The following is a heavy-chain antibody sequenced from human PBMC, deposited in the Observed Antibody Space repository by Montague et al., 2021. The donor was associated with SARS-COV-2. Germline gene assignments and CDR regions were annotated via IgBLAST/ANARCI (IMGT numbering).Heavy chain of an antibody. D-gene: IGHD3-3*01. CDR1: GGSISSGGYY. Sequence: SLTCTVSGGSISSGGYYWSWIRQHPGKGLEWIGYIYYSGSTYYNPSLKSRVTISVDTSKNQFSLKLSSVTAADTAVYYCARDSGITIFGVVIMQAFDIWGQGTMVTVSS. CDR2: IYYSGST. J-gene: IGHJ3*02. V-gene: IGHV4-31*03. CDR3: ARDSGITIFGVVIMQAFDI.